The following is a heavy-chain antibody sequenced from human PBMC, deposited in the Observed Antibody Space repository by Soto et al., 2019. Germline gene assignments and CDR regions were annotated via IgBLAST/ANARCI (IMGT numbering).Heavy chain of an antibody. J-gene: IGHJ4*02. CDR3: AKVLGCSSTSCYYFDY. CDR1: GFTFSSYA. V-gene: IGHV3-23*01. Sequence: PGGSLRLSCAASGFTFSSYAMSWVRQAPGKGLEWVSAISGSGGSTYYADSVKGRFTISRDNSKNTLYLQMNSLRAEGTAVYYCAKVLGCSSTSCYYFDYWGQGTLVTVSS. D-gene: IGHD2-2*01. CDR2: ISGSGGST.